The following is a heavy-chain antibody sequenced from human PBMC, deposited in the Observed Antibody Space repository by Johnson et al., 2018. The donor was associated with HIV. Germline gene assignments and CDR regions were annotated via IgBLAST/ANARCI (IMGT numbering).Heavy chain of an antibody. CDR1: GFTFSSYA. D-gene: IGHD3-9*01. CDR2: ISYDGSNK. CDR3: ASPLRYCDGLLNRSAFEI. J-gene: IGHJ3*02. V-gene: IGHV3-30-3*01. Sequence: QVQLVESGGGVVQPGRSLRLSCAASGFTFSSYAMHWVRQAPGKGLEWVAVISYDGSNKYYADSVKGRFTISRDNSKNTLYLQMNSLRAEDTAVYYCASPLRYCDGLLNRSAFEIGGQGTMVTVSS.